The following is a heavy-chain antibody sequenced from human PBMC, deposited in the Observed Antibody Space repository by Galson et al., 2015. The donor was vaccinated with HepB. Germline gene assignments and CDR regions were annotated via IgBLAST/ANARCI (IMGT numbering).Heavy chain of an antibody. Sequence: TLSLTCTLSGCSIISTSNYRGWIRQPPGKGPEWFGSIYYSGITNYNPSLKSRVTISLDTSKNQFSLKLRSVTAADTAVYYCARVSLSSSGWYVRYGLDVWGQGTTVTVSS. V-gene: IGHV4-39*07. D-gene: IGHD6-19*01. J-gene: IGHJ6*02. CDR1: GCSIISTSNY. CDR2: IYYSGIT. CDR3: ARVSLSSSGWYVRYGLDV.